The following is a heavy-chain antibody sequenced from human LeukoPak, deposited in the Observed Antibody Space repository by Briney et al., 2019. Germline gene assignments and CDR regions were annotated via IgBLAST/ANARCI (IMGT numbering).Heavy chain of an antibody. Sequence: ASVKVSCKASGYIFIDYYMHWVRQAPGQGLEWMGWINPNSGGTNYAQKFQGRVTMTRDTSISTAYMELSRLRSDDTAVYYCARELYDILTGYYNDYWGQGTLVTVSS. CDR2: INPNSGGT. J-gene: IGHJ4*02. D-gene: IGHD3-9*01. CDR3: ARELYDILTGYYNDY. CDR1: GYIFIDYY. V-gene: IGHV1-2*02.